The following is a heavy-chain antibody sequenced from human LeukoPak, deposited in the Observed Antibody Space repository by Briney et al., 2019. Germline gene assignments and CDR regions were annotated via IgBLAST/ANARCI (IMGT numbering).Heavy chain of an antibody. Sequence: GGSLRLSCAASEFTFSSYAMSWVRQAPGKGLEWVSAISGSGGSTYYADSVKGRFTISRDNSKNTLYLQMNSLRAEDTAVYYCAKDRRRFKAFTMIVVVNDAFDIWGQGTMVTVSS. CDR3: AKDRRRFKAFTMIVVVNDAFDI. V-gene: IGHV3-23*01. CDR2: ISGSGGST. CDR1: EFTFSSYA. D-gene: IGHD3-22*01. J-gene: IGHJ3*02.